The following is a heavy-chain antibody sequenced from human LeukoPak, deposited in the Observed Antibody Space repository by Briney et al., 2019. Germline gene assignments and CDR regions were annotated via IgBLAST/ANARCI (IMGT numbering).Heavy chain of an antibody. D-gene: IGHD3-10*01. CDR1: GGSFSGYY. CDR3: ARGRARNPSYYYGSGNISRDDY. CDR2: INHSGST. V-gene: IGHV4-34*01. J-gene: IGHJ4*02. Sequence: SETLSLTCAVYGGSFSGYYWSWIRQPPGKGLEWIGEINHSGSTNYNPSLKSRVTISVDTSKNQFSPKLSSVTAADTAVYYCARGRARNPSYYYGSGNISRDDYWGQGTLVTVSS.